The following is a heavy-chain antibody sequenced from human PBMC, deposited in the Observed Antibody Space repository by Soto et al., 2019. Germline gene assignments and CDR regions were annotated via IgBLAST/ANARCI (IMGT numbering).Heavy chain of an antibody. CDR1: GFTFSMFS. D-gene: IGHD4-17*01. CDR3: VHPRSTVQIPPT. V-gene: IGHV3-64D*06. J-gene: IGHJ5*02. Sequence: WVSLRLSCSASGFTFSMFSMHWVRQAPGKGLEYVSGISSNGDSTYYADSVKGRFTISRDNSKNTLYLQMSSLRAVDTAVYYCVHPRSTVQIPPTWGQGALVTVSS. CDR2: ISSNGDST.